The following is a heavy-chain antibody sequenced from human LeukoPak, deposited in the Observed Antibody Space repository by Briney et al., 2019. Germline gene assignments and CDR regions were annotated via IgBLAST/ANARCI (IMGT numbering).Heavy chain of an antibody. Sequence: GGSLRLSCAASGFTFSSYAMSWVRQAPGKGLEWVSAIIGSGGSTFYADCVKGRFTISRDNSKDTLYLQMNSLRAEDTAVYYCAKVSSPYDILTGYYTLDAFDIRGQGTMVTVSS. V-gene: IGHV3-23*01. CDR1: GFTFSSYA. CDR3: AKVSSPYDILTGYYTLDAFDI. J-gene: IGHJ3*02. D-gene: IGHD3-9*01. CDR2: IIGSGGST.